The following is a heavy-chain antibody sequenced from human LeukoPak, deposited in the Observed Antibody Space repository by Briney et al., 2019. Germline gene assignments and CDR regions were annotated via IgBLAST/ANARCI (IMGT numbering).Heavy chain of an antibody. CDR3: ARETPAAGNWYDP. CDR1: GVSIGRYH. CDR2: IHTSGST. Sequence: SETLSLTCTVSGVSIGRYHWSWFRQPAGEGLEWIGRIHTSGSTNYNPSLKSRATMSVDTSRNQFSVKLRSVTAADTAVYYCARETPAAGNWYDPWGQGTLVTVSS. J-gene: IGHJ5*02. V-gene: IGHV4-4*07. D-gene: IGHD2-2*01.